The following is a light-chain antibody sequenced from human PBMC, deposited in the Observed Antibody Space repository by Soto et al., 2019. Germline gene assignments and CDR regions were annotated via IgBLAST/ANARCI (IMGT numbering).Light chain of an antibody. CDR1: SSDVGGYNY. Sequence: QSALTQPASVSGSPGQSITISCTGTSSDVGGYNYVSWYQQHPGKAPKLMIYEVSNRPSGVSNRFSGSKSGNTASLTISGLLAEDEADYYCSSYTSSRTGVFGTGTKLTVL. V-gene: IGLV2-14*01. CDR3: SSYTSSRTGV. CDR2: EVS. J-gene: IGLJ1*01.